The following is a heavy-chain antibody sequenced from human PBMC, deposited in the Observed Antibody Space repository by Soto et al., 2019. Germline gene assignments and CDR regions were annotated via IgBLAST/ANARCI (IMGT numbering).Heavy chain of an antibody. CDR2: ISGIGGST. Sequence: EVQLLESGGGLVQPGGSLRLSCAASGFTFTDYALSWVRQAPGKGLEWVATISGIGGSTYLADSVKGRLSISRDNSKNTVSLVMNSLRAEDTAVYFCARGSSVYISSWYYVDYWGRGTLVTVSS. CDR1: GFTFTDYA. J-gene: IGHJ4*02. D-gene: IGHD6-13*01. CDR3: ARGSSVYISSWYYVDY. V-gene: IGHV3-23*01.